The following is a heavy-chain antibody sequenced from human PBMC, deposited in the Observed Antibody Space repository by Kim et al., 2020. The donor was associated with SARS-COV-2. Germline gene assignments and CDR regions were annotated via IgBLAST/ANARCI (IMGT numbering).Heavy chain of an antibody. D-gene: IGHD6-19*01. J-gene: IGHJ6*02. V-gene: IGHV3-48*03. Sequence: GRFTISRDNAKNSLYLQMNSLRAEDTAVYYCARELVAVAGRNYYYYGMDVWGQGTTVTVS. CDR3: ARELVAVAGRNYYYYGMDV.